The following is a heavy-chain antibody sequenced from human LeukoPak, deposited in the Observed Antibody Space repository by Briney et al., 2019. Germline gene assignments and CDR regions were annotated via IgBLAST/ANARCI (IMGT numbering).Heavy chain of an antibody. CDR1: GFTVSSNY. V-gene: IGHV3-53*01. D-gene: IGHD5-18*01. CDR2: IYSGDST. J-gene: IGHJ4*02. CDR3: ARGVGTATDY. Sequence: GGSLRLSCAASGFTVSSNYMTWVRQAPGKGLEWVSVIYSGDSTYYADPVKGRFTISRDNSKNTLYLQMNSLRAEDTAVYYCARGVGTATDYWGQGTLVTVSS.